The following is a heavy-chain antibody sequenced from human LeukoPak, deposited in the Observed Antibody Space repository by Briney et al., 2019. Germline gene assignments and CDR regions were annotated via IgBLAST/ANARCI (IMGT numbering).Heavy chain of an antibody. J-gene: IGHJ4*02. D-gene: IGHD3-9*01. V-gene: IGHV5-10-1*01. CDR3: ARHHDILTGYYDY. Sequence: GESLKISCKGSGYSFTSYWISWVRQMPGKGLEWMGRIDPSDSYANYSPSFQGHVTISADKSISTAYLQWSSLKASDTAMYYCARHHDILTGYYDYWGQGTLVTVSS. CDR1: GYSFTSYW. CDR2: IDPSDSYA.